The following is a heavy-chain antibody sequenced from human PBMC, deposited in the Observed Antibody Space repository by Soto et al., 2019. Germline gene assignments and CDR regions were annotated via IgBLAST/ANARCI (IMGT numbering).Heavy chain of an antibody. CDR3: ARGTKYYYQGMDV. V-gene: IGHV4-59*01. Sequence: PSETLSLTCTVSGDSINNYYCTFSRHPPGKGLEWIVYIYDSVSTSYNPSLKSRLTISVDTSKNQFSLKLKSVTAADTAVYYCARGTKYYYQGMDVWGQGTTVTVSS. J-gene: IGHJ6*02. CDR1: GDSINNYY. CDR2: IYDSVST.